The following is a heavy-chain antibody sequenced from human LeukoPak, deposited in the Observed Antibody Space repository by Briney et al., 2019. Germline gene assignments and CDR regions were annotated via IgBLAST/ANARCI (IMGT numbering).Heavy chain of an antibody. CDR1: GFTFSGSA. J-gene: IGHJ4*02. D-gene: IGHD5-18*01. Sequence: PGGSLRLSCAASGFTFSGSAMPWVRQASGKGLEWVGRIRSKANSYATAYAASVKGRFTISRDDSKNTAYLQMNSLKTEDTAVYYCAKDRAEDTAMVPRYWGQGTLVTVSS. V-gene: IGHV3-73*01. CDR2: IRSKANSYAT. CDR3: AKDRAEDTAMVPRY.